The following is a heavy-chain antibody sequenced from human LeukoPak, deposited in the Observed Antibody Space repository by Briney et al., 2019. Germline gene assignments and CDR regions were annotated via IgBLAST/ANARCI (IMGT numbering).Heavy chain of an antibody. Sequence: ASVKVSCKASGYTFTGYYMHWVRQAPGQGLEWMGWINPNSGGTNYAQKFQGRVTMTRDTSISTAYMELSRLRSDDTPVYYCARDDRYCSGGSCFNWGQGTLVTVSS. D-gene: IGHD2-15*01. J-gene: IGHJ4*02. CDR2: INPNSGGT. CDR3: ARDDRYCSGGSCFN. CDR1: GYTFTGYY. V-gene: IGHV1-2*02.